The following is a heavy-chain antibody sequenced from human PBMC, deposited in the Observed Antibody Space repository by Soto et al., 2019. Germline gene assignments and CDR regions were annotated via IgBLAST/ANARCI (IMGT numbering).Heavy chain of an antibody. V-gene: IGHV1-24*01. Sequence: ASVKVSCKVSGYTLTELSMHWVRQAPGKGLEWMGGFDPEDGETIYAQKFQGRVTTTEDTSTDTAYMELSSLRSEDTAVYYCATARRDGYNSYYFDYWGQGTLVTVSS. CDR2: FDPEDGET. CDR3: ATARRDGYNSYYFDY. D-gene: IGHD5-12*01. CDR1: GYTLTELS. J-gene: IGHJ4*02.